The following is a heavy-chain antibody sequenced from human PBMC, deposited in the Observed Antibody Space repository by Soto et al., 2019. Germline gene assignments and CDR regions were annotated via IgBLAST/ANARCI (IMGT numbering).Heavy chain of an antibody. CDR3: VRGDSVVVNARFDS. D-gene: IGHD2-21*01. J-gene: IGHJ4*02. Sequence: SETLSLTCTVSGASISGGDYYWGGVRQPPGKGLEWIGYIYYHGNTCSNPSLKSRVTISLDTSEKQFSLRLNSVSAADTAIYYCVRGDSVVVNARFDSWGQGTLVTVSS. CDR2: IYYHGNT. V-gene: IGHV4-30-4*01. CDR1: GASISGGDYY.